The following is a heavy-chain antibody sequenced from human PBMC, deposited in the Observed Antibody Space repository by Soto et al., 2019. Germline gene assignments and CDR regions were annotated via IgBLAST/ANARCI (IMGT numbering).Heavy chain of an antibody. CDR1: GGSISSGGYY. Sequence: SETLSLTCTVSGGSISSGGYYWSWIRQHPGKGLEWIGYIYYSGSTYYNPSLKSRVTISVDTSKNQFSLKLSSVTAADTAVYYCARHSPDFDWLSQFDYWGQGTLVTVSS. CDR3: ARHSPDFDWLSQFDY. CDR2: IYYSGST. V-gene: IGHV4-31*03. D-gene: IGHD3-9*01. J-gene: IGHJ4*02.